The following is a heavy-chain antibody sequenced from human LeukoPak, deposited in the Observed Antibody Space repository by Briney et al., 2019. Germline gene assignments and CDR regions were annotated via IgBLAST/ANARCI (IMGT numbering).Heavy chain of an antibody. J-gene: IGHJ4*02. V-gene: IGHV3-66*01. D-gene: IGHD2-15*01. CDR3: ATDRFCSGGSCYIFDY. Sequence: PGGSLRLSCAASGFTVSSNYMSWVRQAPGKGLEWVSVIHSGGSTYYADSVKGRFTISRDNSKNTLYLQMNSLRAEDTAVYYCATDRFCSGGSCYIFDYWGQGTLVTVSS. CDR1: GFTVSSNY. CDR2: IHSGGST.